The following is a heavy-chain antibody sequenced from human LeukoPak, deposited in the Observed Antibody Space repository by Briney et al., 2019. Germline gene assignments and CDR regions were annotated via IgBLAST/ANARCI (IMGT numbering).Heavy chain of an antibody. CDR1: GYNFISYY. D-gene: IGHD2-8*01. CDR3: AREDVVLVDAVRYQYYGMDV. V-gene: IGHV1-46*01. J-gene: IGHJ6*02. CDR2: VNPRGGST. Sequence: ASVKVSCKASGYNFISYYMHWVRQAPGQGLEWMGIVNPRGGSTSYAQKFQDRVTMTRDTSTSTVYMELSSLKSEDTAVNYCAREDVVLVDAVRYQYYGMDVWGQGTTVTVSS.